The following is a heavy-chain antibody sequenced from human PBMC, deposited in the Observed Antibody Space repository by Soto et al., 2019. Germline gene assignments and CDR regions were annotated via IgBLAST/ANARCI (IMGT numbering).Heavy chain of an antibody. D-gene: IGHD1-26*01. CDR3: ARDRGSGSYYSVSDYWYFDL. Sequence: QVQLVQSGAEVKKPGSSVKVSCKASGGTFSNYAICWVRQAPGQGLEWMGGVIPVSGTPKYAQKFQDRVLITADKSTSTAYMELNSLTSEETAVYFCARDRGSGSYYSVSDYWYFDLWGRGTLVTVSS. V-gene: IGHV1-69*06. CDR1: GGTFSNYA. J-gene: IGHJ2*01. CDR2: VIPVSGTP.